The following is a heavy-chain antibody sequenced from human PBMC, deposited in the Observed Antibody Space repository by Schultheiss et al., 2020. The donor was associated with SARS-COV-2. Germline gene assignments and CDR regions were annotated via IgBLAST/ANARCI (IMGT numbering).Heavy chain of an antibody. J-gene: IGHJ4*02. CDR3: ARGVPGFEEEGFDY. CDR2: ITAYNGHA. CDR1: GYTFTSYG. V-gene: IGHV1-18*04. Sequence: ASVKVSCKASGYTFTSYGISWVRQAPGQGLEWMGWITAYNGHAEYSQNFQGRVTMTTDRSTSTSYMELRSLRSDDTAVYYCARGVPGFEEEGFDYWGQGTLVTVSS. D-gene: IGHD3-10*02.